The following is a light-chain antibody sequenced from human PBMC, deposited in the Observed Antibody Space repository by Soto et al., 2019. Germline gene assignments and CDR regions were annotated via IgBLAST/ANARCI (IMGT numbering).Light chain of an antibody. CDR1: ESVSIY. CDR2: DAF. Sequence: EVFLTQSPATLSRSPGERATLSCRASESVSIYVSWFQQRPGQAPRLLIYDAFNRATGIPARFSGSGSGTDFTLTINSLEPEDAAVYYCQQRMTWPPITFGQGTRLEIK. J-gene: IGKJ5*01. V-gene: IGKV3-11*01. CDR3: QQRMTWPPIT.